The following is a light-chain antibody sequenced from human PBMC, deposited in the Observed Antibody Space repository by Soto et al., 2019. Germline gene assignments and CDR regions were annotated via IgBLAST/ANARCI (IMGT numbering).Light chain of an antibody. CDR3: QQRSNWPLT. Sequence: EIVLTQSPGTLSLSPGERATLSCRASQSVSSGSLAWYQQKPGQAPRLLIYGVSSRATGIPDRFSGSGSGTDFTLTISSLEPEDFAVYYCQQRSNWPLTLGGGTKVDTK. J-gene: IGKJ4*01. CDR1: QSVSSGS. CDR2: GVS. V-gene: IGKV3D-20*02.